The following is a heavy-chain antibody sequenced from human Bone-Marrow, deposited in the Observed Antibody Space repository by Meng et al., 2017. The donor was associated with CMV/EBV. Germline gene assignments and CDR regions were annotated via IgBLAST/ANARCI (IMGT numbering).Heavy chain of an antibody. CDR2: INHSGST. Sequence: SETLSLTCAVYGGSFSGYYWSWIRQPPGKGLEWIGEINHSGSTNYNPSLKSRVTISVDTSKNQFSLKLSSVTAADTAVYYCARARYNWNLGAFDIWGQGTMVTVSS. CDR3: ARARYNWNLGAFDI. CDR1: GGSFSGYY. J-gene: IGHJ3*02. V-gene: IGHV4-34*01. D-gene: IGHD1-7*01.